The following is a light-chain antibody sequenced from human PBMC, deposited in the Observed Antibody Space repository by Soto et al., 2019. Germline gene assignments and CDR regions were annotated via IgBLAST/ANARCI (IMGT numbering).Light chain of an antibody. Sequence: DVVLTQSPLSLPVTLGQPASISCTSSQSLVYSDRNTYLNWFQQRPGQSPRRLIYNVSYRDSGVPDRFSGSGSGTDFTLKISRVEAEDVGGYYCMQNTHWPITFGQGTRLEIK. CDR1: QSLVYSDRNTY. V-gene: IGKV2-30*01. CDR3: MQNTHWPIT. CDR2: NVS. J-gene: IGKJ5*01.